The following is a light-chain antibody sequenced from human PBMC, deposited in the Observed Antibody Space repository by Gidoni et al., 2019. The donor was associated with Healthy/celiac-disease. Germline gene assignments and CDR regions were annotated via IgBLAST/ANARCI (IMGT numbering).Light chain of an antibody. V-gene: IGKV1-33*01. J-gene: IGKJ5*01. CDR1: QDISNY. Sequence: DIQMTQSPSSLSASVADRVTITCQASQDISNYLNWYQQKPGKAPKLLIYDASNLETGVPSRFSGSGSGTDFTFTISSLQPEDIATYYCQQAITFGQGTRLEIK. CDR2: DAS. CDR3: QQAIT.